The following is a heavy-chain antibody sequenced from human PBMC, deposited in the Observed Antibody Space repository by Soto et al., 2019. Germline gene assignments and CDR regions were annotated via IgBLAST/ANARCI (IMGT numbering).Heavy chain of an antibody. CDR1: GYTFSTYG. CDR2: LNGGTGQT. J-gene: IGHJ6*02. CDR3: ARGKGMEENYFYYGMDI. Sequence: GASVKVSCKASGYTFSTYGMHWVRQAPGQSLEWVGWLNGGTGQTRYSQRFQDRVIITRDTSASTGYMELRSLRSEDTAVYYCARGKGMEENYFYYGMDIWGQGTTVTVSS. V-gene: IGHV1-3*01. D-gene: IGHD3-10*01.